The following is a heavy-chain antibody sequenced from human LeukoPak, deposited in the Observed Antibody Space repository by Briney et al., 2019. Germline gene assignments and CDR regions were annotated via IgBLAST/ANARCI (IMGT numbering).Heavy chain of an antibody. J-gene: IGHJ4*02. CDR1: GFIFSNSW. CDR2: ISHDGGNR. CDR3: AKDDPNNDYEY. D-gene: IGHD1-14*01. V-gene: IGHV3-7*01. Sequence: GGSLRLSCAASGFIFSNSWMTWVRQAPGKGLEWVASISHDGGNRQHAESIKGRLTISRDNVKNSLYLEINSLRGDDTTMYYCAKDDPNNDYEYWGQGTLVTVSA.